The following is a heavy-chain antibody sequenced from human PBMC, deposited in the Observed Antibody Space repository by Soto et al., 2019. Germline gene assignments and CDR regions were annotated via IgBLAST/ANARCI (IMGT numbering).Heavy chain of an antibody. J-gene: IGHJ4*02. V-gene: IGHV3-21*01. D-gene: IGHD6-19*01. Sequence: EVQLVESGGGLVKPGGSLRLSCAASGFSFSSYSMNWVRQAPGKGLEWVSSISSSSSSYIYYADSVKGRFTISRDNAKTSLYLQMNSLRAEDTAVYYCAAYLLAVAGTDFDYWGQGTLVTVSS. CDR2: ISSSSSSYI. CDR1: GFSFSSYS. CDR3: AAYLLAVAGTDFDY.